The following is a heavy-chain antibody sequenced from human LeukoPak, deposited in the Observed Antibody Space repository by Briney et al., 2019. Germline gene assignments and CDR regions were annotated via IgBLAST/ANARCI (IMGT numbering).Heavy chain of an antibody. CDR3: AKGEYSSSSGDLAY. Sequence: PGGSLRLSCAASGFTFSAYGMHWVRQAPGKGLEWVAVIWYDGSNNYHADSVKGRFTISRDNSKNTLYLQMNSLRAEDTAVYYCAKGEYSSSSGDLAYWGQGTLVTVSS. CDR1: GFTFSAYG. J-gene: IGHJ4*02. V-gene: IGHV3-33*08. CDR2: IWYDGSNN. D-gene: IGHD6-6*01.